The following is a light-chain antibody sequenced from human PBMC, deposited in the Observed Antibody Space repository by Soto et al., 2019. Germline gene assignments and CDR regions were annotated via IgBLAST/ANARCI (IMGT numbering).Light chain of an antibody. CDR2: EVS. V-gene: IGLV2-8*01. CDR1: SSDVGGYNY. CDR3: SSYAGSNNSV. J-gene: IGLJ1*01. Sequence: QSALTQPPSASGSPGQSVTISCTGTSSDVGGYNYVSWYQQHPGKAPKLMIYEVSRRPSGVPGRFSGSKSGNTASLTVSGLQAEDEADYYCSSYAGSNNSVFGTGTKVTVL.